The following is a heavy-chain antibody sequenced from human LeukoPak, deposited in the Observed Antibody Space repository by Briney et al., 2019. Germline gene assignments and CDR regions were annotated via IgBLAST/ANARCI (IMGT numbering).Heavy chain of an antibody. CDR1: GFTFSSYA. CDR3: ATNIAARPP. V-gene: IGHV3-23*01. CDR2: IGGSGGNT. J-gene: IGHJ4*02. Sequence: GGSLRLSCAASGFTFSSYAMSWVRQAPGKGLEWVSAIGGSGGNTYYADSVKGRYTISRDSSKNTLYLHMNSLRAEDTAVYYCATNIAARPPWGQGTLVTVSS. D-gene: IGHD6-6*01.